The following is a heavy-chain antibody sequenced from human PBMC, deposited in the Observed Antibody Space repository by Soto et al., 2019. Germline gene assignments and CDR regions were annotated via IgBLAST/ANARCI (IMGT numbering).Heavy chain of an antibody. CDR2: INHSGST. J-gene: IGHJ6*02. V-gene: IGHV4-34*01. Sequence: SETLSLTCAVYGGSFSGYYWSWIRQPPGKGLEWIGEINHSGSTNYNPSLKSRVTISVDTSKNQFSLKLSSVTAADTAVYYCARGPVWHYYYYYGMDVWGQGTTVTVS. CDR1: GGSFSGYY. CDR3: ARGPVWHYYYYYGMDV.